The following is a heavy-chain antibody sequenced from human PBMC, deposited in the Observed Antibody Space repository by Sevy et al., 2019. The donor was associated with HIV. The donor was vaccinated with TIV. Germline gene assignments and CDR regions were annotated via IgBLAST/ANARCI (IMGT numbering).Heavy chain of an antibody. J-gene: IGHJ6*03. CDR2: IYTSGST. CDR1: GGSVSSYY. D-gene: IGHD3-16*01. V-gene: IGHV4-4*07. CDR3: ARDVYRLGVYYYYMDV. Sequence: SETLSLTCTVSGGSVSSYYWSWIRQPAGKGLEWIGRIYTSGSTNYNPSLKSRVTMSVDTSKNQFSLQLSSVTAADTAVYYCARDVYRLGVYYYYMDVWGKGTTVTVSS.